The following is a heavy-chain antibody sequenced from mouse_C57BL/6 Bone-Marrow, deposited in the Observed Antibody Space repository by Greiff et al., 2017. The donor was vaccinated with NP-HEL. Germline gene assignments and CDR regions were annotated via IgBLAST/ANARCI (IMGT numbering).Heavy chain of an antibody. J-gene: IGHJ3*01. CDR3: ARMLLRIAY. D-gene: IGHD1-1*01. CDR1: GYTFTSYT. CDR2: INPSSGYT. Sequence: VQLQQSGAELARPGASVKMSCKASGYTFTSYTMHWVKQRPGQGLEWIGYINPSSGYTKYNQKFKDKATLTADKSSSTASIQLIILTSEDSAVYYCARMLLRIAYWGQGTLVTVSA. V-gene: IGHV1-4*01.